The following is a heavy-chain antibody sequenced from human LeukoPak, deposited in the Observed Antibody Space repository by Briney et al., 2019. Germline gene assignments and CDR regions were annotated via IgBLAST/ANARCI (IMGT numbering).Heavy chain of an antibody. CDR3: AKEPTGDKSFDY. V-gene: IGHV4-39*07. CDR2: VFYSGGTYGST. Sequence: SETLSLTCTVSGGSISSSSYYWGWTRQPPGKGLEWIVSVFYSGGTYGSTYYNPSLKSRVTISVDTSKNQFSLKLSFVTAADTAVYYCAKEPTGDKSFDYWGQGTLVTVSS. D-gene: IGHD7-27*01. CDR1: GGSISSSSYY. J-gene: IGHJ4*02.